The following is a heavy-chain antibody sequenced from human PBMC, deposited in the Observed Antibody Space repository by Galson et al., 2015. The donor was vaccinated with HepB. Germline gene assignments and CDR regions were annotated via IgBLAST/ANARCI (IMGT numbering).Heavy chain of an antibody. CDR2: ISSNGDRT. V-gene: IGHV3-64D*06. D-gene: IGHD1-1*01. J-gene: IGHJ5*02. CDR3: VKDQDWSPFDP. Sequence: SLRLSCAGYGFTFSNYAIYWVRQAPGRGLEFVSTISSNGDRTNYADSVKGRFTISRDRSKNTLYLQMSSLRAEDTAMYYCVKDQDWSPFDPWGQGTLVTVSS. CDR1: GFTFSNYA.